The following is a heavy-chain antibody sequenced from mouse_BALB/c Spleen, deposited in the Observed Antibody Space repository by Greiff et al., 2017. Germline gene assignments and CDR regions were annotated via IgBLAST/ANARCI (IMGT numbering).Heavy chain of an antibody. CDR3: ASLMITNAWFAY. CDR1: GFSLTSYG. Sequence: VQGVESGPGLVALSQSLSITCTVSGFSLTSYGVHWVRQPPGKGLEWLGVIWACGSTNYNSALMSRLSISKDNSKSQVFLKMNSLQTDDTAMYYCASLMITNAWFAYWGQGTLVTVSA. V-gene: IGHV2-9*02. D-gene: IGHD2-4*01. CDR2: IWACGST. J-gene: IGHJ3*01.